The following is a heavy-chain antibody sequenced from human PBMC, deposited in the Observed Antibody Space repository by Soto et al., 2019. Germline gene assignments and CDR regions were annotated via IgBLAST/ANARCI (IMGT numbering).Heavy chain of an antibody. CDR2: ISGSGGST. CDR1: GFTFSSYA. CDR3: AKDGEADSSGYYDY. V-gene: IGHV3-23*01. J-gene: IGHJ4*02. D-gene: IGHD3-22*01. Sequence: EVQLLESGGGLVQPGGSLRLSCAASGFTFSSYAMRWVRQAPGKGLEWVSAISGSGGSTYYADSVKGRFTISRDNSKNTLDLQMNSLRAEDTAVYYWAKDGEADSSGYYDYWGQGTLVTVSS.